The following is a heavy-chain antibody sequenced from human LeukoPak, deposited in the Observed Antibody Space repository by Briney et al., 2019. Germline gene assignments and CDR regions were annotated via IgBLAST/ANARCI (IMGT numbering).Heavy chain of an antibody. V-gene: IGHV2-5*02. CDR3: AHSMEHSSSSGHITHNWFDP. Sequence: ESGPTLVTPTQTLTLTCTFSGVSLSTSGVSVGWSRQPPGKALEWLALLCWVGDERYSPPQKSRLHITEATSQSKVVLTMTNMDPVDTATYYCAHSMEHSSSSGHITHNWFDPWGQGTLVTVSS. D-gene: IGHD6-6*01. CDR2: LCWVGDE. CDR1: GVSLSTSGVS. J-gene: IGHJ5*02.